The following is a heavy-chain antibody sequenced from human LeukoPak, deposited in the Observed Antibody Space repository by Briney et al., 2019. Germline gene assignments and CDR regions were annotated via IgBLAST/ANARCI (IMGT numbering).Heavy chain of an antibody. V-gene: IGHV3-23*01. D-gene: IGHD5-24*01. Sequence: GGSLRLSCAASGFTFSSYAMSWVRQAPGKGLEWVSGISGSGGSTYYVDSAKGRFTISRDNSKNTLYLQMNSLRADNTAVYYCAMKAVPRPRLHDAFDFWGQGTVVSVSS. J-gene: IGHJ3*01. CDR3: AMKAVPRPRLHDAFDF. CDR1: GFTFSSYA. CDR2: ISGSGGST.